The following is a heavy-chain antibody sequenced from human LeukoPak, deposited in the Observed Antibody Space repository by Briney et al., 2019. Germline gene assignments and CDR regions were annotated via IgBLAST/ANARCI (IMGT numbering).Heavy chain of an antibody. D-gene: IGHD2-15*01. CDR3: ARGYCSGGTCYLVENWFDP. J-gene: IGHJ5*02. V-gene: IGHV1-2*06. CDR1: GYTFTVYY. Sequence: ASVKVSCKASGYTFTVYYMYWVRQAPGQGREWMGRINPNSGDTDYAKHFQGRVTMTRDTSITPAYMKLTKLSSDDTAVYYCARGYCSGGTCYLVENWFDPWGQGTLVTVSS. CDR2: INPNSGDT.